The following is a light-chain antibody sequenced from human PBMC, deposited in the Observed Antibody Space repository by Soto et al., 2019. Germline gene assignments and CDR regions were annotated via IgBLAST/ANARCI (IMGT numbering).Light chain of an antibody. CDR1: QSVGTN. V-gene: IGKV3-15*01. CDR2: PAS. CDR3: QHYYNCPPT. Sequence: EIVMTQSPATLSVSPGERATLSCRASQSVGTNLAWYQQKPGQAPRLLIYPASARATGIPARFSGSGSGTEFTLTISSLQSEDFSVYYCQHYYNCPPTFGQGTKVEIK. J-gene: IGKJ1*01.